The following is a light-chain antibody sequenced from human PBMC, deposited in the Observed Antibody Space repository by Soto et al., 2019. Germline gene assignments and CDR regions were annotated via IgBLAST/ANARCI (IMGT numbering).Light chain of an antibody. Sequence: QSALTQPRSVSGSPGQSVTVSCTGISSDVVGYNYVSWYQHHPGKAPQLIIYDVSHRPSGVPDRFSGSRSANTASLTISGLQAEDEADYYCSSYRDTYVAFGGGTQLTVL. CDR2: DVS. V-gene: IGLV2-11*01. CDR3: SSYRDTYVA. CDR1: SSDVVGYNY. J-gene: IGLJ2*01.